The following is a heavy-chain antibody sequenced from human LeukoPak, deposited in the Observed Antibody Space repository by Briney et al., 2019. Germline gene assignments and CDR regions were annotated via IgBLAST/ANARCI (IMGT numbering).Heavy chain of an antibody. CDR1: GGTFSSYA. D-gene: IGHD3-9*01. J-gene: IGHJ6*03. Sequence: SVKVSCKASGGTFSSYAISWVRQAPGQGLEWMGGIIPIFGTANYAQKFQGRVTITTDESTSTAYMELSSLRSEDTAVYYCARGYYDILTGYIYYMDVWGKGTTVTVS. V-gene: IGHV1-69*05. CDR3: ARGYYDILTGYIYYMDV. CDR2: IIPIFGTA.